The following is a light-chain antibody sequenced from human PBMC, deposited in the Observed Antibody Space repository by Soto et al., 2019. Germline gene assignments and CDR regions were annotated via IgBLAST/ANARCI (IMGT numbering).Light chain of an antibody. J-gene: IGKJ4*01. V-gene: IGKV1-33*01. CDR2: DAS. CDR3: QHYDNLLLT. CDR1: QDINTY. Sequence: DIQMTQSPSSLSASVGDRVTITCQASQDINTYLNWYQQKPGKAPNLLIYDASKLETEVASRFSGGGSGTVFSFTVTSLQPEDIATYFCQHYDNLLLTFGGGTKVEL.